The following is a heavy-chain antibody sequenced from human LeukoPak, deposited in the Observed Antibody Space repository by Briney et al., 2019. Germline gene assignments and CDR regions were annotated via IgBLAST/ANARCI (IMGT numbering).Heavy chain of an antibody. V-gene: IGHV3-30*02. J-gene: IGHJ3*02. CDR3: AKDPYCSSTSCYNLGAFDI. CDR1: GFTFSSYG. Sequence: GGPLRLSCAASGFTFSSYGMHWVRQAPGKGLEWVAFIRYDGSNKYYADSVKGRFTISRDNSKNTLYLQMNSLRAEDTAVYYCAKDPYCSSTSCYNLGAFDIWGQGTMVTVSS. D-gene: IGHD2-2*02. CDR2: IRYDGSNK.